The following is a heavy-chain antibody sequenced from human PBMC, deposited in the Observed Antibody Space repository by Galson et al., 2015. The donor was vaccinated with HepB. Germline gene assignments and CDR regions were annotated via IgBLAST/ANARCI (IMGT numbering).Heavy chain of an antibody. CDR1: GFTCSSYW. D-gene: IGHD3-10*01. J-gene: IGHJ6*02. CDR3: ARSISLVRGSITKLDYYYGMDV. CDR2: INQDGSSK. V-gene: IGHV3-7*03. Sequence: SLRLSCAASGFTCSSYWMNWVRQAPGKGLEWVAHINQDGSSKYYVDSVKGRFPISGDNAKDSVYLQLDSLRAEDTAVYYSARSISLVRGSITKLDYYYGMDVWRQGTTDTVAS.